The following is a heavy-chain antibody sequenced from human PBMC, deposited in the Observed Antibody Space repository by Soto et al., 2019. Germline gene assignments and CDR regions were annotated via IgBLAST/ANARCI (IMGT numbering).Heavy chain of an antibody. CDR2: ISAYNGNT. J-gene: IGHJ5*02. V-gene: IGHV1-18*01. CDR3: ARRGFYYDILTGYYYSNWFDP. D-gene: IGHD3-9*01. Sequence: ASVKVSCKASGYTFTSYGISWLRQAPGQGLEWMGWISAYNGNTNYAQKLQGRVTMTTDTSTSTAYMELRSLRSDDTAVYYCARRGFYYDILTGYYYSNWFDPWGQGTLVTVSS. CDR1: GYTFTSYG.